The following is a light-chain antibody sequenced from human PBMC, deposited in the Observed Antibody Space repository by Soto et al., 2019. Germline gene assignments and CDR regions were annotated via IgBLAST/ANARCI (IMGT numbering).Light chain of an antibody. CDR2: ALS. CDR1: QSVRSTY. J-gene: IGKJ2*01. V-gene: IGKV3-20*01. Sequence: IVLTQSPGTLSLSPGERVTLSCRASQSVRSTYLAWYQQKPGQAPRLLVYALSRRATGIPDRFSGSGSGTDFTLPISRLEPEDFAVYYWQQYNTSPPVFTFGQGTKLEIK. CDR3: QQYNTSPPVFT.